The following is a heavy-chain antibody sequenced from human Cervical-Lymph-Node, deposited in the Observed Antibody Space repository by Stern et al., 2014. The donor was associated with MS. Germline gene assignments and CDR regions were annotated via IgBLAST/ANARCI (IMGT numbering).Heavy chain of an antibody. Sequence: QLVQSGGGVVHPGRSLRLSCVGSGFTFSNHGMHWVRQAPGKGLQWVAVISFDGSNKFYADSVKGRFILSRDNSKNTLYLQMNSPRSEDTAVYYCAKNVDYAFDLWGQGTMVTVSP. CDR1: GFTFSNHG. CDR3: AKNVDYAFDL. V-gene: IGHV3-30*18. J-gene: IGHJ3*01. D-gene: IGHD3/OR15-3a*01. CDR2: ISFDGSNK.